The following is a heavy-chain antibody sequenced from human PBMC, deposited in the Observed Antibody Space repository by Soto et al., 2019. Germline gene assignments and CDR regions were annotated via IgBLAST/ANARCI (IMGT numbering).Heavy chain of an antibody. CDR1: GFSLSTLGTC. D-gene: IGHD2-21*01. CDR3: ARITNYSDSYYMDY. Sequence: SGPTLVNPTQTLTLTCTFSGFSLSTLGTCVTWIRQPPGKALEWLALINWDNNEYYNPSLKTRLTISRDTSKNQVVLTMTNVDPVDTATYYCARITNYSDSYYMDYWGQGTLVTVSS. V-gene: IGHV2-70*01. J-gene: IGHJ4*02. CDR2: INWDNNE.